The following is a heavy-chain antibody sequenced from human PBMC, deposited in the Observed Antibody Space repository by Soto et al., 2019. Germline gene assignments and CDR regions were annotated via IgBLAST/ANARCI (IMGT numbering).Heavy chain of an antibody. D-gene: IGHD6-25*01. CDR3: ARAPPGYAFGYRYYGMDV. Sequence: EVQLVESGGGLVQPGGSLRLSCAAPGFTFGSYWMHWVRQAPGKGLVWVSHISLDGSRTTYADSVKGRFTISRDNAKRTLYLLMNRLRAENTAVYYCARAPPGYAFGYRYYGMDVWGQGTTVPVSS. CDR1: GFTFGSYW. CDR2: ISLDGSRT. V-gene: IGHV3-74*01. J-gene: IGHJ6*02.